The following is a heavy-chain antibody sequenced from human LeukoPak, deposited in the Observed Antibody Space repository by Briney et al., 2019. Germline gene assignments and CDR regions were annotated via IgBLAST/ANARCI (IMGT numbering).Heavy chain of an antibody. CDR1: GFTFSSYA. J-gene: IGHJ1*01. CDR3: ARDYYGSGSYGLFHH. Sequence: GGSLRLSCAASGFTFSSYAMHWVRQAPSKGLEWVAVISYDGSNKYYADSVKGRFTISRGNSKTTLFLQMNSLRAEDTAVYYCARDYYGSGSYGLFHHWGQGTLVTVSS. V-gene: IGHV3-30-3*01. D-gene: IGHD3-10*01. CDR2: ISYDGSNK.